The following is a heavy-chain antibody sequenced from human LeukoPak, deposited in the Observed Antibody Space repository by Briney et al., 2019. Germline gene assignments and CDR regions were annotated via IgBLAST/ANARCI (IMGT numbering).Heavy chain of an antibody. CDR1: GFSFSYYG. CDR2: IRYDGSNK. D-gene: IGHD3-22*01. V-gene: IGHV3-30*02. CDR3: AKDFDYHDSSGPWIDAFDI. J-gene: IGHJ3*02. Sequence: GGSLRLSCAASGFSFSYYGMHWVRQAPGKGLEWVAFIRYDGSNKYYADSVKGRFTISRDNSKNTLYLQMNSLRAEDTAVYKCAKDFDYHDSSGPWIDAFDIWGQGTMVTVSS.